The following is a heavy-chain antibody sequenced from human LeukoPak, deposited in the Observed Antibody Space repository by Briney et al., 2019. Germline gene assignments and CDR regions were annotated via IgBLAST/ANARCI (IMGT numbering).Heavy chain of an antibody. CDR2: IYYSGST. D-gene: IGHD3-10*01. J-gene: IGHJ5*02. V-gene: IGHV4-59*01. Sequence: MASETLSLTCTVSGGYISSYYWSWIGQPPGKGLEWIGYIYYSGSTNYNLSLKSRVTISVDTSKNQFSLKLSSVTAADTAVYYCARGHYEFGELANWFDPWGQGTLVTVSS. CDR1: GGYISSYY. CDR3: ARGHYEFGELANWFDP.